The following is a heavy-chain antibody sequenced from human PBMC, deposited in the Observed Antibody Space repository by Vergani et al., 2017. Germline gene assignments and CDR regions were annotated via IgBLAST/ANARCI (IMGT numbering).Heavy chain of an antibody. D-gene: IGHD2-15*01. CDR1: GFTFSSYA. Sequence: EVQLLESGGGLVQPGGSLRLSCAASGFTFSSYAMSWVRQAPGKGLEWVSAISGSGGSTYYADSVKGRFTISRDNSKNTLYLQMNSLRAEDTALYYCAKDRGCGGSCPNDAFDIWGQGTMVTVSS. J-gene: IGHJ3*02. CDR2: ISGSGGST. CDR3: AKDRGCGGSCPNDAFDI. V-gene: IGHV3-23*01.